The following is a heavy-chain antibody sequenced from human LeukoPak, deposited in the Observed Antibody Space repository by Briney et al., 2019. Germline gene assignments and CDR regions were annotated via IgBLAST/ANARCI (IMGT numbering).Heavy chain of an antibody. J-gene: IGHJ3*02. CDR2: ISSSGSTI. Sequence: PGGSLRLSCAASGFTFSSYEMNWVRQAPGQGLEWVSYISSSGSTIYYADSVKGRFTISRDNAKNSLYLQMNSLRAEDTAVYYCASPLAYCGGDCHIDAFDIWGQGTMVTVSS. D-gene: IGHD2-21*02. CDR3: ASPLAYCGGDCHIDAFDI. CDR1: GFTFSSYE. V-gene: IGHV3-48*03.